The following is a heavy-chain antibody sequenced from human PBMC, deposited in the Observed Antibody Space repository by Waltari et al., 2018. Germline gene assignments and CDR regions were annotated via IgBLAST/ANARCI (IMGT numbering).Heavy chain of an antibody. D-gene: IGHD2-15*01. CDR1: GDSISSTDW. CDR3: ARDRGRGIYLDS. Sequence: QLQLQESGPGLVKPSGTLSLTCVVSGDSISSTDWWSWVRQSPEKGLEWIGQVQGSGRTNYNPSFASRVSVSVDTSTNQFSLKVTSATAADTAVYFCARDRGRGIYLDSWGQGVLVTVSP. V-gene: IGHV4-4*02. J-gene: IGHJ4*02. CDR2: VQGSGRT.